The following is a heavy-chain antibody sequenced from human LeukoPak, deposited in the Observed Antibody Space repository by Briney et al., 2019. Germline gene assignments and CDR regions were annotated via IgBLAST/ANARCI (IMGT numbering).Heavy chain of an antibody. CDR1: GGSFSGYH. Sequence: SETLSLTCAVYGGSFSGYHWSWIRQPPGKGLEWIGEINHSGSTNYNPSLKSRVTISVDTSKNQFSLKLSSVTAADTAVYYCARRPSPFDYWGQGTLVTVSS. J-gene: IGHJ4*02. CDR2: INHSGST. CDR3: ARRPSPFDY. V-gene: IGHV4-34*01.